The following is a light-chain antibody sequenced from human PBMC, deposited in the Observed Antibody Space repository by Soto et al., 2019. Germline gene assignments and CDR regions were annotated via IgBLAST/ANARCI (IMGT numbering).Light chain of an antibody. CDR1: QSVSSSY. CDR3: EQYGSSPRRT. J-gene: IGKJ4*01. Sequence: EIVLTQSPGTLSLSPGERATLSCRASQSVSSSYLAWYQQKPGQAPRLLIYGASSRATGIPDRFSGSGSGTDFTLTISRLEPEDFAVYYCEQYGSSPRRTFGGRTKVDIK. CDR2: GAS. V-gene: IGKV3-20*01.